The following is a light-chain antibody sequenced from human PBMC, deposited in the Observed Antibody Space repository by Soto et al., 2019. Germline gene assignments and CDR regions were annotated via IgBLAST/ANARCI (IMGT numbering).Light chain of an antibody. J-gene: IGKJ4*01. V-gene: IGKV3-15*01. CDR1: QSVSIL. CDR2: GAT. CDR3: QPYNNCPLT. Sequence: EIVMTHSPATLSVSPWEIATLSCRASQSVSILLAWYQQKPGQAPRLLIHGATIRATGIPARFSGSGSGTDFTHTINSLQSEDFAVYYCQPYNNCPLTFGGGTKVDIK.